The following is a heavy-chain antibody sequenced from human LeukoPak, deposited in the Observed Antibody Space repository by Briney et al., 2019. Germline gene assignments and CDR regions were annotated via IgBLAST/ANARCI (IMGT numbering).Heavy chain of an antibody. Sequence: GGSLRLSCAASGFTFSSYAMSWVRQAPGKGLEWVSAISGSGGSTYYADSVKGRFTISRDNSKNTLYLQMNSLRAEDTAVYYCAKVRVMATITSDGFDYWGQGTLVTVSS. D-gene: IGHD5-24*01. CDR2: ISGSGGST. J-gene: IGHJ4*02. V-gene: IGHV3-23*01. CDR1: GFTFSSYA. CDR3: AKVRVMATITSDGFDY.